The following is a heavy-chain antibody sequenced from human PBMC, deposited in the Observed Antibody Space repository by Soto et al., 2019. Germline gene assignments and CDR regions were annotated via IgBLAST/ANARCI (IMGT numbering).Heavy chain of an antibody. CDR2: IIPIFGTA. Sequence: GGPVNVSCKASGGTFSSYAISWVRQAPGQGLEWMGGIIPIFGTANYAQRFQGRVTITADKSTSTAYMELSSLRSEDTAVYYCARESHDIVVVPATVLGPFTWFDPWGQGTLVTVSS. D-gene: IGHD2-2*01. V-gene: IGHV1-69*06. J-gene: IGHJ5*02. CDR3: ARESHDIVVVPATVLGPFTWFDP. CDR1: GGTFSSYA.